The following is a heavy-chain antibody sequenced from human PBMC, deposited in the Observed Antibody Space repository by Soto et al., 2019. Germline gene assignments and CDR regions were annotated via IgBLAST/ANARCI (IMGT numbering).Heavy chain of an antibody. J-gene: IGHJ5*02. CDR3: AGDHGGQSGNFILDP. D-gene: IGHD2-21*01. CDR1: GFSFSDYV. Sequence: QVQLVESGGGVVQPGRSLRLSCAASGFSFSDYVMHWVRQAPGKGLEWVAVMWYHGRELFYTDSVKGRLTISRDNSKNTRARQMNSLRADNTGGYYCAGDHGGQSGNFILDPWGKGALVTVSS. CDR2: MWYHGREL. V-gene: IGHV3-33*01.